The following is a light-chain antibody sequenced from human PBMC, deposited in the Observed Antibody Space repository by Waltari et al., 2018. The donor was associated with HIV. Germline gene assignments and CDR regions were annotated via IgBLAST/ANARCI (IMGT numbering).Light chain of an antibody. Sequence: EIVLTQSPATLSLSPGERATLSCRASQRVSNYFAWYQHKPGQAPRLLSYGASRRATGIPARFSGSGSGTDFTLTISSLEPGDFAVYYCQQRSNWPITFGQGTRLEIK. J-gene: IGKJ5*01. CDR2: GAS. CDR1: QRVSNY. V-gene: IGKV3-11*01. CDR3: QQRSNWPIT.